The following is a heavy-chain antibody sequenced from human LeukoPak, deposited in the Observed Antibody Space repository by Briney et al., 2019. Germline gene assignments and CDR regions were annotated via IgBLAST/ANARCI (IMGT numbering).Heavy chain of an antibody. Sequence: VASVKVSCKASGYTFTGYYMHWVRQAPGQGLEWMGRINPNSGGANYAQKFQGRVTMTRATSISTAYMELSRLRSDDTAVYYCARGFCGGDCYSRSTYMVVWGKGTTVTVSS. CDR3: ARGFCGGDCYSRSTYMVV. CDR1: GYTFTGYY. CDR2: INPNSGGA. V-gene: IGHV1-2*06. J-gene: IGHJ6*04. D-gene: IGHD2-21*02.